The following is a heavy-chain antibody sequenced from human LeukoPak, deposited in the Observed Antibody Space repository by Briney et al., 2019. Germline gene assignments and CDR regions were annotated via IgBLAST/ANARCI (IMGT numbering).Heavy chain of an antibody. CDR3: ARGPPNPPKSRYFDWLLLGTTYYFDY. J-gene: IGHJ4*02. CDR2: MNPNSGNT. D-gene: IGHD3-9*01. CDR1: GYTFTSYD. V-gene: IGHV1-8*01. Sequence: ASVKVSCKASGYTFTSYDINWVRQATGQGLEWMGWMNPNSGNTGYAQKFQGRVTMTRNTSISTAYMELSSLRSEDTAVYYCARGPPNPPKSRYFDWLLLGTTYYFDYWGQGTLVTVSS.